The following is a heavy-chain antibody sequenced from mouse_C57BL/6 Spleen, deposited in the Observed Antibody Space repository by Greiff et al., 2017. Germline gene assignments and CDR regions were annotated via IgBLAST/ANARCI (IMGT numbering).Heavy chain of an antibody. D-gene: IGHD1-1*01. V-gene: IGHV1-61*01. CDR2: IYPSDSET. CDR3: ARSGGVYITTVVATYDY. CDR1: GYTFTSYW. Sequence: QVQLQQPGAELVRPGSSVKLSCKASGYTFTSYWMDWVKQRPGQGLEWIGNIYPSDSETHYNQKFKDKATLTVDKSSSTAYMQLSSLTAEDSAVYYCARSGGVYITTVVATYDYWGQGTTRPASS. J-gene: IGHJ2*01.